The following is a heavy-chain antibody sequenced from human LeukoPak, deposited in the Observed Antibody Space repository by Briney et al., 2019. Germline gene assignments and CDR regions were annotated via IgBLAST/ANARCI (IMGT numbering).Heavy chain of an antibody. Sequence: ASVKVSCKASGYTFTGYYMHWVRQAPGQRLEWMGWINPNSGGTNYAQKFQGRVTMTRDTSISTAYMELSRLRSDDTAVYYCARDPSDCSSTSCWDYWGQGTLVTVSS. CDR3: ARDPSDCSSTSCWDY. CDR1: GYTFTGYY. V-gene: IGHV1-2*02. CDR2: INPNSGGT. D-gene: IGHD2-2*01. J-gene: IGHJ4*02.